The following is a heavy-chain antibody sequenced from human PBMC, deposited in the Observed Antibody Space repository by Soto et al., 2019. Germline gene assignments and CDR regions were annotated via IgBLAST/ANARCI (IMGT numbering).Heavy chain of an antibody. J-gene: IGHJ3*02. D-gene: IGHD3-10*01. CDR3: VRDRGSPDSFDS. CDR1: GFSLSSYA. CDR2: IGGRGSNT. Sequence: WGSLGLACASCGFSLSSYAMNWVRQSSGKGLEWVSTIGGRGSNTYYADSVKGRFTVSRDDAKNTLYLQMNSLRSEDTAVYYCVRDRGSPDSFDSWCQGTMVTVSS. V-gene: IGHV3-23*01.